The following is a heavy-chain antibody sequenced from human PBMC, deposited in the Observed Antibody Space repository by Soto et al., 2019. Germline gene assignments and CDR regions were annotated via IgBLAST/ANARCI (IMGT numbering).Heavy chain of an antibody. CDR1: EFTLSPYH. Sequence: PGRYLRISCAAYEFTLSPYHMAWVRQAPGKGLEWVAYINAGSSTIHYADSVRGRFTISRDNAKNSLYLQMDSLRAEDTAVYYCARDVSSETTNLHYAMDFWGQGTTVIVSS. J-gene: IGHJ6*02. CDR3: ARDVSSETTNLHYAMDF. D-gene: IGHD3-10*01. V-gene: IGHV3-48*03. CDR2: INAGSSTI.